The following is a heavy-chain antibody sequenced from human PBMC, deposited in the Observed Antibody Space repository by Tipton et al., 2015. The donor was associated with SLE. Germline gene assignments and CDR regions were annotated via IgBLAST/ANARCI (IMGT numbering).Heavy chain of an antibody. CDR1: GFTFSTYA. J-gene: IGHJ3*02. CDR3: AREEVFLDAFDI. V-gene: IGHV3-30*04. D-gene: IGHD1-14*01. CDR2: ISYDGSNE. Sequence: SLRLSCAASGFTFSTYALHWVRQAPGKGLEWVAVISYDGSNENYADSVKGRFTISRDNAKNSLFLQMNSLRAEDTAVYYCAREEVFLDAFDIWGQGTMVTVSS.